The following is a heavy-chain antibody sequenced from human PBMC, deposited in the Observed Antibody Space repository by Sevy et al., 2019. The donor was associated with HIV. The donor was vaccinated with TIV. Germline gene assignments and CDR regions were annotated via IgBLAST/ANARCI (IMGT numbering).Heavy chain of an antibody. V-gene: IGHV1-46*02. D-gene: IGHD3-22*01. Sequence: ASVKVSCKASGYNFNNYYIHWVRQAPGQGLEWMGLINPSGGSTSNAQKFQGRVTMTRDTSTSTVYMELSSLRSEDTAVYYWARVYYYDFGGPGFGGKGTLVPVPS. CDR3: ARVYYYDFGGPGF. CDR1: GYNFNNYY. CDR2: INPSGGST. J-gene: IGHJ4*02.